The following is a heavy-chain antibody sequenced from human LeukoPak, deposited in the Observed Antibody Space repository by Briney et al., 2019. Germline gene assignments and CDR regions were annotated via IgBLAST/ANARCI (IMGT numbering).Heavy chain of an antibody. J-gene: IGHJ4*02. Sequence: PGGSLRLSCAASGFTFSSYSMNWVRQAPGKGLEWVSYISSSSSTIYYADSVKGRFTISRDNAKNPLYLQMNSLRAEDTAVYYCARDPPMRYYYDSSGYPIYYFDYWGQGTLVTVSS. CDR2: ISSSSSTI. CDR1: GFTFSSYS. CDR3: ARDPPMRYYYDSSGYPIYYFDY. D-gene: IGHD3-22*01. V-gene: IGHV3-48*01.